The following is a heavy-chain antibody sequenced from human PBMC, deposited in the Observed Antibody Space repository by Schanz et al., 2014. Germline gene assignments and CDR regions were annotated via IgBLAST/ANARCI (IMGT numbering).Heavy chain of an antibody. J-gene: IGHJ4*02. Sequence: EVQLVESGGGLVKPGGSLRLSCAASGFSVANNYMNWVRQAPGKGLEWVSIIYSAGGTYYADSVKGRFTISRDNSKNTLYVQMNSLRAEDTAVYYCARHPSGWFIGHCDYWGQGTLVTVSS. D-gene: IGHD6-19*01. CDR3: ARHPSGWFIGHCDY. CDR1: GFSVANNY. CDR2: IYSAGGT. V-gene: IGHV3-66*04.